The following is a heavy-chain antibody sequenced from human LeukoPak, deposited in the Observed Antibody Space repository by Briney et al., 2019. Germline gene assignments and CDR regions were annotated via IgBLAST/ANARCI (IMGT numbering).Heavy chain of an antibody. J-gene: IGHJ4*02. V-gene: IGHV4-59*01. CDR2: IYYSGST. CDR1: GGSISSYY. Sequence: TSETLSLTCTVSGGSISSYYWNWIRQPPGKGLEWIGYIYYSGSTNYNPSLKSRVTISVDTSKNQFSLKLSSVTAADTAVYYCARGGTGDGGIFDYWGQGTLVTVSS. CDR3: ARGGTGDGGIFDY. D-gene: IGHD7-27*01.